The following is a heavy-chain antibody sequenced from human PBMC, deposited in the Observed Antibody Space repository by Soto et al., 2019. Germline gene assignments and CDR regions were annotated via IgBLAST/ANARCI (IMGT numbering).Heavy chain of an antibody. CDR2: IDWDDDK. CDR1: GFSLSTSGMR. V-gene: IGHV2-70*04. D-gene: IGHD5-18*01. J-gene: IGHJ4*02. Sequence: SGPTLVKPTQTLTLTITFSGFSLSTSGMRVSWIRQPPGKALEWLARIDWDDDKFYSTSLKTRLTISKDTSKNQVVLTMTNMDPVDTATYYCARGLYSYGPGGFDYWGQGTMVTVS. CDR3: ARGLYSYGPGGFDY.